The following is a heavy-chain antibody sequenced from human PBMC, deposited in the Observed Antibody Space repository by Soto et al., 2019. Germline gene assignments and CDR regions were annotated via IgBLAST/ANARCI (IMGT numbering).Heavy chain of an antibody. D-gene: IGHD3-22*01. V-gene: IGHV1-18*01. CDR3: VRDFYYYDSSGYFDY. Sequence: ASVKVSCKASGYTFTSYGISWVRQAPGQGLEWMGWISVYNGNTNYAQNLQGRVTMTTDTSTSTAYMELRSLRSDDTAVYYCVRDFYYYDSSGYFDYWGQGTLVTVS. J-gene: IGHJ4*02. CDR1: GYTFTSYG. CDR2: ISVYNGNT.